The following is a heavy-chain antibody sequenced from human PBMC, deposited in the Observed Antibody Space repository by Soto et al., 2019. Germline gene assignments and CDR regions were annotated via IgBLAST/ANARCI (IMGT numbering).Heavy chain of an antibody. Sequence: GGSLRLSCIGSGFSFRKYAMNWVRQAPGKGLEWVSGISGSGGSGRGFYADPVKGRFTISRDNSKNTLYLEMNSLRAEDTAVYYCAKDLDDYSSAIDFWGQGTLVTVSS. J-gene: IGHJ4*02. CDR1: GFSFRKYA. CDR2: ISGSGGSGRG. V-gene: IGHV3-23*01. CDR3: AKDLDDYSSAIDF. D-gene: IGHD4-4*01.